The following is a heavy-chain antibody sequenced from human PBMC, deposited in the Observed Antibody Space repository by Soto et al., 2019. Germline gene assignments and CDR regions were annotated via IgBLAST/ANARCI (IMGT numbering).Heavy chain of an antibody. Sequence: PSETLSLTCAVYGGSFSGYYWSWIRQPPGKGLEWIGEINHSGSTNYNPSLKSRVTISVDTSKNQFSLKLSSVTAADTAVYYCARDKQLVRRGYYYYYGMDVWGQGTTVTVSS. CDR2: INHSGST. CDR3: ARDKQLVRRGYYYYYGMDV. J-gene: IGHJ6*02. CDR1: GGSFSGYY. D-gene: IGHD6-6*01. V-gene: IGHV4-34*01.